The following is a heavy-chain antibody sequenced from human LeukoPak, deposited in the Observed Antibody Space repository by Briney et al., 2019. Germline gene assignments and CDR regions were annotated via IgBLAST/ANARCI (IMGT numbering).Heavy chain of an antibody. CDR2: INPNSGGT. V-gene: IGHV1-2*02. D-gene: IGHD2-15*01. CDR3: ARDQYCSGGSCSNFDY. Sequence: ASVKVSCKASGYTFTSYYMHWVRQAPGQGLEWMGWINPNSGGTNYAQKFQGRVTMTRDTSISTAYMELSRLRSDDTAVYYCARDQYCSGGSCSNFDYWGQGTLVTVSS. CDR1: GYTFTSYY. J-gene: IGHJ4*02.